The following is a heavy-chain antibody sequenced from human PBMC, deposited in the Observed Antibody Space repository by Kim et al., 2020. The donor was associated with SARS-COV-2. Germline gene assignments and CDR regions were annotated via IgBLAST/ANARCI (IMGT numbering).Heavy chain of an antibody. V-gene: IGHV4-31*03. J-gene: IGHJ3*01. D-gene: IGHD1-1*01. CDR2: IYHTGTA. Sequence: SETLSLTCTVSGGSISDNYYWPWIRHHPGQGLEWIGYIYHTGTAYYNPSLSSRVSISVDTTKNQFSLFVNSVTAADTAFYYCARRMASTAHAFDVWGQGTKVTVSS. CDR3: ARRMASTAHAFDV. CDR1: GGSISDNYY.